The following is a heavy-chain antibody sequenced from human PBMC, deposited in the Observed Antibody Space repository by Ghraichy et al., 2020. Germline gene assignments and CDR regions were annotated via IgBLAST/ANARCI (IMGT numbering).Heavy chain of an antibody. Sequence: SETLSLTCTVSGGSISSYYWTWIRQPPGKGLEWIGYFYDSGSTNYNPSLNSRVTMSVDRSKNQLSLKLSSVTAADTAVYYCARVWDCGGDCSHYYYMDVWGKGTPVTVPS. CDR1: GGSISSYY. D-gene: IGHD2-21*01. CDR2: FYDSGST. V-gene: IGHV4-59*01. J-gene: IGHJ6*03. CDR3: ARVWDCGGDCSHYYYMDV.